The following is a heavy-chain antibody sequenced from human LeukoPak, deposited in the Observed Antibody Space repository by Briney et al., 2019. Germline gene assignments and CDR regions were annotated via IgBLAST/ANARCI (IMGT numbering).Heavy chain of an antibody. CDR3: ARTRDDTSGYLSIDS. J-gene: IGHJ4*02. V-gene: IGHV4-59*11. D-gene: IGHD3-22*01. CDR2: IYHSGST. CDR1: GGSISSHY. Sequence: SETLSLTCTVSGGSISSHYWSFIRQPPGEGLEWTGYIYHSGSTNYNPSFRGRVTMSVDTSKTQFSLRLTSVTATDTAVYYCARTRDDTSGYLSIDSWGQGTLVTVSS.